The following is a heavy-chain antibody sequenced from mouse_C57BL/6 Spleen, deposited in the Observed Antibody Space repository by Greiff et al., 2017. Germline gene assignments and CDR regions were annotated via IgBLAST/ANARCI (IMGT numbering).Heavy chain of an antibody. J-gene: IGHJ3*01. CDR2: INPNNGGT. CDR1: GYTFTDYY. V-gene: IGHV1-26*01. D-gene: IGHD2-3*01. Sequence: VQLQQSGPELVKPGASVKISCKASGYTFTDYYMNWVKQSHGKSLEWIGDINPNNGGTSYNQKFKGKATLTVDKSSSTAYMELRSLTSEDSAVYYCARFGDDGYSWFAYWGQGTLVTVSA. CDR3: ARFGDDGYSWFAY.